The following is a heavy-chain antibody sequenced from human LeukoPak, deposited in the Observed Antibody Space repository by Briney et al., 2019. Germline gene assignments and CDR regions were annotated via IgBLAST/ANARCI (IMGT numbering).Heavy chain of an antibody. D-gene: IGHD3-10*01. V-gene: IGHV4-4*02. CDR3: ARALYYYGSGSYSPDAFDI. CDR1: GGYISNSNW. CDR2: YYHGGRT. J-gene: IGHJ3*02. Sequence: SGSLSLSCAVSGGYISNSNWWSWVRQPPGEGLEGIGEYYHGGRTNYNPSLKSRVTISVDKSKNQFSMKLSSVTAADTAVYYCARALYYYGSGSYSPDAFDIWGQGKMVTVSS.